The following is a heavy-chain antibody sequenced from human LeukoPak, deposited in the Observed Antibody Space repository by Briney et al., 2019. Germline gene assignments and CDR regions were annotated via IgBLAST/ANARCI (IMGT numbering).Heavy chain of an antibody. D-gene: IGHD5-18*01. CDR1: GGSISRYY. CDR2: IYYSGRT. Sequence: SETLSLTCTVSGGSISRYYWGWIRQPPGKGLEWIGSIYYSGRTYYNPSLKSRVTISVDTSKNQFSLKMSSVTAADTAVYYCARQDDGGYSYGNFDSWGQGTLVTVSS. CDR3: ARQDDGGYSYGNFDS. J-gene: IGHJ4*02. V-gene: IGHV4-39*01.